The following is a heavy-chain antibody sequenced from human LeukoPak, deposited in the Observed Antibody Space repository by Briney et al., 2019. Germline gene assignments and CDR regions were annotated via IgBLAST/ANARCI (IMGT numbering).Heavy chain of an antibody. CDR3: ATTDSGSYSSLQTATRFDY. D-gene: IGHD1-26*01. CDR1: GFTFSSYS. V-gene: IGHV3-48*02. Sequence: GGSLRLSCAASGFTFSSYSMNWVRQAPGKGLEWVSYISSSSSTIYYADSVKGRFTISRDNAKNSLYLQMNSLRDEDTAVYYCATTDSGSYSSLQTATRFDYWGQGTLVTVSS. J-gene: IGHJ4*02. CDR2: ISSSSSTI.